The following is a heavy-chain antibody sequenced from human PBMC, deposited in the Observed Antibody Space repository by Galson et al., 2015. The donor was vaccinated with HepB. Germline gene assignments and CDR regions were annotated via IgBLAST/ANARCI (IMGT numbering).Heavy chain of an antibody. CDR3: ARSTSMVRGVSDAFDI. CDR1: GFAFSSYA. J-gene: IGHJ3*02. Sequence: SLRLSCAASGFAFSSYAMSWVRQAPGKGLEWVSSISSSSSYIYYADSVKGRFTISRDNAKNSLYLQMNSLRAEDTAVYYCARSTSMVRGVSDAFDIWGQGTMVTVSS. V-gene: IGHV3-21*01. D-gene: IGHD3-10*01. CDR2: ISSSSSYI.